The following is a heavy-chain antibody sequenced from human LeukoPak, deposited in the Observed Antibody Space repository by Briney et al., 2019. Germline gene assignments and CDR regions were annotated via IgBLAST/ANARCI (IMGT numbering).Heavy chain of an antibody. CDR2: INSDGGGA. J-gene: IGHJ6*02. V-gene: IGHV3-74*01. Sequence: GGSLRLSCAASGITFGNNWMHWVRQGPGKGLVWISRINSDGGGAIYADSVKGRFTVSRDNAKNTLYLQMNSLRAEDTAVYYCAKDPSPQYCSGGSCYSERDYYYYGMDVWGQGTTVTVSS. CDR3: AKDPSPQYCSGGSCYSERDYYYYGMDV. D-gene: IGHD2-15*01. CDR1: GITFGNNW.